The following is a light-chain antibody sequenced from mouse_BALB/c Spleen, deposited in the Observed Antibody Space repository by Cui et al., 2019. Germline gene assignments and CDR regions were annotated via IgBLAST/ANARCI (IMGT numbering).Light chain of an antibody. V-gene: IGKV4-68*01. J-gene: IGKJ5*01. CDR3: QQWSSNPLT. Sequence: QIFLTQSPALIPASTGEEVTMTCSSSSSVSYMYWYKQKPRSSPKPWIYLTSNLASGVPARFSGSGSGTSYSLTISSMEAEDAATYYFQQWSSNPLTFGAGTKLELK. CDR1: SSVSY. CDR2: LTS.